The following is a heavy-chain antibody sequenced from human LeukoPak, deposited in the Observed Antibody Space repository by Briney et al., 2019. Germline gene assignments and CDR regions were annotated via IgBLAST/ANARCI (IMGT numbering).Heavy chain of an antibody. J-gene: IGHJ4*02. Sequence: GGSLRLSCAAPGFTFSSYAMTWVREAPGKGLEWVSGITDSGGSTTYADSVKGQFTICRDNSKNTLYLQMNSLRAEDTAVYYCAKEGKLGLDYWGQGTLVTVSS. D-gene: IGHD3-16*01. V-gene: IGHV3-23*01. CDR2: ITDSGGST. CDR3: AKEGKLGLDY. CDR1: GFTFSSYA.